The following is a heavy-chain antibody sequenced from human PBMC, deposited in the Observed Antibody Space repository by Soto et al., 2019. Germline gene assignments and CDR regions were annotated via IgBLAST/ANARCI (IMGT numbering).Heavy chain of an antibody. D-gene: IGHD6-19*01. J-gene: IGHJ6*03. CDR1: GFTFSSYA. CDR2: ISGSGGST. CDR3: AKSGWPQTDYYYYYYMDV. V-gene: IGHV3-23*01. Sequence: GGSLRLSCAASGFTFSSYAMSWVRQAPGKGLERVSAISGSGGSTYYADSVKGRFTISRDNSKNTLYLQMNSLRAEDTAVFYCAKSGWPQTDYYYYYYMDVWGKGTTVTVSS.